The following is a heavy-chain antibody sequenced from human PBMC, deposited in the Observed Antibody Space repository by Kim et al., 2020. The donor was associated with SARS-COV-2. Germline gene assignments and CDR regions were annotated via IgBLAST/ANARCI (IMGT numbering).Heavy chain of an antibody. J-gene: IGHJ4*02. CDR3: ARDQSAYDFWSGYFGY. Sequence: FQGRVTITADESTSTAYMELSSLRSEDTAVYYCARDQSAYDFWSGYFGYWGQGTLVTVSS. V-gene: IGHV1-69*01. D-gene: IGHD3-3*01.